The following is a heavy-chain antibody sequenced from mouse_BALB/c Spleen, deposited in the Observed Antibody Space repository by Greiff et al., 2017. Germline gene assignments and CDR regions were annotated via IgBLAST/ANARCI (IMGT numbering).Heavy chain of an antibody. CDR1: GFSLTGYG. V-gene: IGHV2-6-7*01. CDR3: ARDGYDQFSHCFDY. Sequence: QVTLKESGPGLVAPSQSLSITCTVSGFSLTGYGVNWVRQPPGKGLEWLGMIWGDGSTDYNSALKSRLSISKDNSKSQVFLKMNSLQTDDTARYYCARDGYDQFSHCFDYWGQGTTLTVSS. D-gene: IGHD2-2*01. J-gene: IGHJ2*01. CDR2: IWGDGST.